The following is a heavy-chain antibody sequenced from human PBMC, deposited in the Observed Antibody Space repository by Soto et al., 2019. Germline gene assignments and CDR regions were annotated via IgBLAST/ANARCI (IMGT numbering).Heavy chain of an antibody. CDR3: AKSTGYVWGSYRYRYFDY. J-gene: IGHJ4*02. Sequence: GGSLRLSCAASGFTFSSYGMHWVRQAPGKGLEWVAVISYDGSNKYYADSVKGRFTISRDDSKNTLYLQMNSLRAEDTAVYYCAKSTGYVWGSYRYRYFDYWGQGTPVTVSS. V-gene: IGHV3-30*18. CDR2: ISYDGSNK. D-gene: IGHD3-16*02. CDR1: GFTFSSYG.